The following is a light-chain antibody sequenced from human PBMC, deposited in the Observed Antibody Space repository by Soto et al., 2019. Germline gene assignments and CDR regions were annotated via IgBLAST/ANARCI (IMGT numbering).Light chain of an antibody. V-gene: IGKV3-11*01. CDR3: QQRGNWPS. CDR1: QSVSRY. Sequence: EIVLTQSPGTLSLSPGERATLSCRASQSVSRYLAWYQQKPGQAPRLLIYDASNRATGTPARFSGSGSGTDFTLTISSLEPEDFALYYCQQRGNWPSFGGGTKVDIK. CDR2: DAS. J-gene: IGKJ4*01.